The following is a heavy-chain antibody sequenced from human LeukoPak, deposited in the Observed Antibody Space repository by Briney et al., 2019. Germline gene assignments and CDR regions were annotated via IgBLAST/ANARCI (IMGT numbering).Heavy chain of an antibody. Sequence: GGSLRLSCAAAGFTFSNYWMQWVRHAPGKGLVWVSRIKSDGRTNYADSVKGRFTISRDNAKNTVSLQMNSLRAEDTGVYYCARAPSEIGGYYPEYFRHWGQGTLVTVSS. V-gene: IGHV3-74*01. D-gene: IGHD3-22*01. CDR1: GFTFSNYW. J-gene: IGHJ1*01. CDR2: IKSDGRT. CDR3: ARAPSEIGGYYPEYFRH.